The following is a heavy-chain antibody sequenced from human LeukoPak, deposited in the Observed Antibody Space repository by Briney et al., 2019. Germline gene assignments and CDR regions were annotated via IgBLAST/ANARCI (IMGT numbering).Heavy chain of an antibody. J-gene: IGHJ4*02. D-gene: IGHD5-12*01. Sequence: KPSETLSLTCTVSSGSISSYYWSWIRQPPGKGLEWIGYIYYSGSTNYNPSLKSRVTISVDTSKSQFSLKLSSVTAADTAVYYCARLGGYGYFDYWGQGTLVTVSS. CDR2: IYYSGST. V-gene: IGHV4-59*01. CDR1: SGSISSYY. CDR3: ARLGGYGYFDY.